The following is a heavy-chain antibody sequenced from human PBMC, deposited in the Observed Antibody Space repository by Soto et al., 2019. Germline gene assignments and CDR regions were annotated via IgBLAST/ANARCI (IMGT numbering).Heavy chain of an antibody. D-gene: IGHD6-19*01. Sequence: QPGGSLRLSCAASGFTFSSYEMNWVRQAPGKGLEWVSYISSSGSTIYYADSVKGRFTISRDNAKNSLYLQMNSLRAEDTAVYYCARGAQYSSGWPLFDYWGQGTLVTVSS. V-gene: IGHV3-48*03. J-gene: IGHJ4*02. CDR1: GFTFSSYE. CDR2: ISSSGSTI. CDR3: ARGAQYSSGWPLFDY.